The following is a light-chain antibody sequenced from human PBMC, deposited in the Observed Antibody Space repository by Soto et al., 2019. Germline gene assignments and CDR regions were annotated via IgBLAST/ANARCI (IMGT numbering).Light chain of an antibody. CDR1: SSDVGGYNY. Sequence: QSALTQPASVSGSPGQSITISCTGTSSDVGGYNYVSWYQQHPGKAPKLLIYEVNNRPSGVSNRFSGSKSGNTTSLTLSGLQAEDEADYYCNSYTSSSTRVFGGGTKLTVL. V-gene: IGLV2-14*01. CDR2: EVN. J-gene: IGLJ2*01. CDR3: NSYTSSSTRV.